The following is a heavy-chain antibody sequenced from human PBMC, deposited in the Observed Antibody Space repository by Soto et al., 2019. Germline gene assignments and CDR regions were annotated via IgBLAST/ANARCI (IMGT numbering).Heavy chain of an antibody. CDR1: GFSFGSHA. CDR2: IYSGGNS. D-gene: IGHD3-10*01. J-gene: IGHJ5*02. V-gene: IGHV3-53*01. Sequence: GGSLRLSCVTSGFSFGSHALHWVRQAPGKGLDWVSVIYSGGNSYYAVSVQGRFTISRDNSKNTVYFQMNSLRGEDTAIYYCARLGPYGSETYSFRYNWFDPWGQGTLVTVSS. CDR3: ARLGPYGSETYSFRYNWFDP.